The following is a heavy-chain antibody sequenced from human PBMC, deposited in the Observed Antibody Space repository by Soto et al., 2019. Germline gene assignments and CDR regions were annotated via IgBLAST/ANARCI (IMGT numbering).Heavy chain of an antibody. CDR3: ETDLAYSSSWLDH. CDR1: GFTFDDYA. V-gene: IGHV3-9*01. Sequence: GGSLRLSCAASGFTFDDYAMHWVRQAPGKGLEWVSGISWNSGSIGYADSVKGRFTISRDNAKNSLYLQMNSLRAEDTALYYCETDLAYSSSWLDHWGQGTLVTVSS. CDR2: ISWNSGSI. J-gene: IGHJ4*02. D-gene: IGHD6-13*01.